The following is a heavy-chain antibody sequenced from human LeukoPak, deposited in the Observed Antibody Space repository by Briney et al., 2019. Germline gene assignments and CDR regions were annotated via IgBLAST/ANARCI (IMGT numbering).Heavy chain of an antibody. V-gene: IGHV3-30*02. CDR2: IRYDGSNK. J-gene: IGHJ4*02. CDR3: AKPHFDD. Sequence: AGGSLRLSCAASGFSFSSYNMHWVRQAPGKGLEWLAFIRYDGSNKYYADSVKGRFTISRDNSKNTLYVQMNSLRAEDTAVYYCAKPHFDDWGQGTLVTVSS. CDR1: GFSFSSYN.